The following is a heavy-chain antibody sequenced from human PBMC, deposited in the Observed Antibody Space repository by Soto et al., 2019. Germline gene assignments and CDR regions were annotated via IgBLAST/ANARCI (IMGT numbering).Heavy chain of an antibody. CDR1: GFTFSSYA. CDR2: ISGSGGST. D-gene: IGHD2-15*01. CDR3: AKLLGYCSGGSCYSFDY. J-gene: IGHJ4*02. Sequence: GGSLRLSCAASGFTFSSYAMSWVRQAPGKGLEWVSAISGSGGSTYYADSVQGRFTISRDNSKNTLYLQMNSLRAEDTAVYYCAKLLGYCSGGSCYSFDYWGQGTLVTVSS. V-gene: IGHV3-23*01.